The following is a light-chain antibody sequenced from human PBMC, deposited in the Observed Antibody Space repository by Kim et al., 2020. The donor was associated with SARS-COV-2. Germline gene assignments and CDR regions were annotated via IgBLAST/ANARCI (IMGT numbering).Light chain of an antibody. V-gene: IGKV1-27*01. CDR2: AAS. CDR1: QGSRDY. CDR3: QKCESAPWT. Sequence: DIVPLTCRASQGSRDYLDSCPLKPGKAPKRPIYAASPLQPGVPSRFSGSGSGTDFTLTVTSPQREDVVTYYCQKCESAPWTFGQGTTGDIK. J-gene: IGKJ1*01.